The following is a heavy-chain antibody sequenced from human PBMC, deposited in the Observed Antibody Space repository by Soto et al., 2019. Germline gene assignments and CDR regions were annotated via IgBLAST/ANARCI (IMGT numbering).Heavy chain of an antibody. V-gene: IGHV1-58*01. CDR3: AAVPNVVIRYSSSWYRGSNYYYYYGMDV. CDR1: GFTFTSSA. D-gene: IGHD6-13*01. J-gene: IGHJ6*02. Sequence: SVKVSCKASGFTFTSSAVQWVRQARGQRLEWIGWIVVGGGKTNYAQKFQERVTITRDMSTSTAYMELSSLRSEDTAVYYCAAVPNVVIRYSSSWYRGSNYYYYYGMDVWGQGTTVTVSS. CDR2: IVVGGGKT.